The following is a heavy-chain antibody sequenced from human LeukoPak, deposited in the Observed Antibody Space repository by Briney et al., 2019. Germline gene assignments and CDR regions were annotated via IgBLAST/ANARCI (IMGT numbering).Heavy chain of an antibody. CDR3: ARVQSGVILAFDI. CDR1: GFIFSNYW. CDR2: IKADGSVK. V-gene: IGHV3-7*03. D-gene: IGHD7-27*01. Sequence: GGSLRLSCAASGFIFSNYWMSWVRQAPGKGLEWVANIKADGSVKYYVDSVKGRFTTSRDNSQKSLYLQMNSLRPEDTAVYYCARVQSGVILAFDIWGQGTMVTVSS. J-gene: IGHJ3*02.